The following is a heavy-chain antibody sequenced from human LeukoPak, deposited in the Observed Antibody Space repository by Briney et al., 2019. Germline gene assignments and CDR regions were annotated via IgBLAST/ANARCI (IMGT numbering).Heavy chain of an antibody. CDR2: IRFDGSYN. J-gene: IGHJ6*03. CDR1: GFTFSSYG. D-gene: IGHD1-26*01. CDR3: AKDGEWELLYYYYYYMDV. V-gene: IGHV3-30*02. Sequence: GGSLRLSCAASGFTFSSYGMHWVRQAPGKGLEWVAFIRFDGSYNYYADSVKGRFTISRDNSKNTLYLQMNSLRAEDTAVYYCAKDGEWELLYYYYYYMDVWGKGTTVTISS.